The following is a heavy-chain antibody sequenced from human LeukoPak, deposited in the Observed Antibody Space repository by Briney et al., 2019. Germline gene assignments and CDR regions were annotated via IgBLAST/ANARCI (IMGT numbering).Heavy chain of an antibody. D-gene: IGHD2/OR15-2a*01. Sequence: SETLSLTCTVSGGSISTSNWWSWVRQPPGKGLEWIGEISHSGSTNHNPSLKSRITFSVDKSKNQFSLKLSSVTAADTAVYYCARAYSVIDNHDYYYYMDVWGKGTTVTVSS. CDR3: ARAYSVIDNHDYYYYMDV. CDR1: GGSISTSNW. CDR2: ISHSGST. V-gene: IGHV4-4*02. J-gene: IGHJ6*03.